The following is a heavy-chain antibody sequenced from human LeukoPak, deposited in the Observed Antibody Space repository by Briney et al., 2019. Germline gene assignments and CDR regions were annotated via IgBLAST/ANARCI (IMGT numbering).Heavy chain of an antibody. V-gene: IGHV3-7*01. Sequence: GGSLRLSCIVSGFTFRRYWMTWVRQAPGKGLEWVANIKEDGGKKSYVDSVKGRFAISRDNAKNSLYLQINGLRVEDTAVYYCARPNKVGANDAFDIWGQGTMVTVS. J-gene: IGHJ3*02. CDR3: ARPNKVGANDAFDI. CDR1: GFTFRRYW. CDR2: IKEDGGKK. D-gene: IGHD2-2*01.